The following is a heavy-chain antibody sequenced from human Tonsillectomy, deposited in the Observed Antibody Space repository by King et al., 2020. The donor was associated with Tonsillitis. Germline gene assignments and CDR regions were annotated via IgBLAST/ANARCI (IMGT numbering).Heavy chain of an antibody. D-gene: IGHD3-16*01. V-gene: IGHV3-21*01. CDR1: GFTFSSYS. CDR2: ISSSSSYI. J-gene: IGHJ6*04. Sequence: EVQLVESGGGLVKPGGSLRLSCAASGFTFSSYSMNWVRQAPGKGLEWVSSISSSSSYIYYADSVKGRFTISRDNAKNSLYLQMNSLRAEDTAVYYCAGGGAGEVMGDYGREVWAKGPTVTFPS. CDR3: AGGGAGEVMGDYGREV.